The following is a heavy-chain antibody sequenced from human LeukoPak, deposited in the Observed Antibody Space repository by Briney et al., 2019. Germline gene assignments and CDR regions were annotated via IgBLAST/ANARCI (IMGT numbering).Heavy chain of an antibody. D-gene: IGHD6-6*01. CDR2: INHSGST. CDR1: GGSFSGYY. CDR3: ARGGEQLVPGEPYYMDV. J-gene: IGHJ6*03. V-gene: IGHV4-34*01. Sequence: SETLSLTCAVYGGSFSGYYWSWIRQPPGKGLEWIGEINHSGSTNYNPSLKSRVTISVDTSKNQFSLKLSSVTVADTAVYYCARGGEQLVPGEPYYMDVCGKGTTVTVSS.